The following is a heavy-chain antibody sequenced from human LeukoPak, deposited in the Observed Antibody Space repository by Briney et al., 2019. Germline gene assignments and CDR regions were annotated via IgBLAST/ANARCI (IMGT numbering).Heavy chain of an antibody. CDR1: GFTFSSYG. CDR2: MSYDGSNK. Sequence: GGSLRLSCAASGFTFSSYGMHWVRQAPGKGLEWVAVMSYDGSNKLYPDSVKGRFTISRDNSKNTLYLQMDSLRAEDTAVYYCAKRMGPSIAAADLDYWGQGTLVTVSS. D-gene: IGHD6-13*01. CDR3: AKRMGPSIAAADLDY. V-gene: IGHV3-30*18. J-gene: IGHJ4*02.